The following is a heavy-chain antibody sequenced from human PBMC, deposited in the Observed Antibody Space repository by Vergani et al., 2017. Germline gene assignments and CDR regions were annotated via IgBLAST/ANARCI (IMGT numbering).Heavy chain of an antibody. Sequence: QVQLQESGPGLLKPSQTLSLTCTVSGASVSRGTYYWTWIRQPAGKKLEWIVRMYTSGHTIYNPSLESRVTMSVDTSKNQFSLQLSSVTAADTAVYYCASRPRELLPSYYYGMDVWGQGTTVTVSS. V-gene: IGHV4-61*02. CDR2: MYTSGHT. CDR1: GASVSRGTYY. D-gene: IGHD1-26*01. CDR3: ASRPRELLPSYYYGMDV. J-gene: IGHJ6*02.